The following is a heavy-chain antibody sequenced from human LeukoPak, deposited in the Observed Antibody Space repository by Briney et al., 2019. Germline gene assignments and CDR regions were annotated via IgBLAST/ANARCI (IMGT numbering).Heavy chain of an antibody. D-gene: IGHD5-12*01. CDR3: AREGGEYSGYDWAFDY. V-gene: IGHV4-34*01. Sequence: SETLSLTCAVYGGSFSGYYWSWIRQPPGKGLEWIGEINHSGSTNYNPSLKSRVTISVDTSKNQFSLKLSSVTAADTAVYYCAREGGEYSGYDWAFDYWGQGTLVTVSS. CDR1: GGSFSGYY. CDR2: INHSGST. J-gene: IGHJ4*02.